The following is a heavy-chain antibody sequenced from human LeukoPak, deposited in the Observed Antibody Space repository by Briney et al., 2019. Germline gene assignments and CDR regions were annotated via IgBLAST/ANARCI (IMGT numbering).Heavy chain of an antibody. Sequence: GGSLRLSCAGSGFIFSRYWMSWVRQAPGKGLEWVSIIYSGGSTNYADSVKGRFTISRDNSRNTVYLQMNSLRAEDTAVYYCARDRDTAMVDYWGQGTLVTVSS. J-gene: IGHJ4*02. V-gene: IGHV3-53*01. CDR1: GFIFSRYW. CDR2: IYSGGST. D-gene: IGHD5-18*01. CDR3: ARDRDTAMVDY.